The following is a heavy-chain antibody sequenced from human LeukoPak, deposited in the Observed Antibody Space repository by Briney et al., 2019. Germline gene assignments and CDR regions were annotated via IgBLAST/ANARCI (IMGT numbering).Heavy chain of an antibody. J-gene: IGHJ4*02. CDR2: ITPIFGTA. Sequence: SVKVSCKASGGTFSSYAISWVRQAPGQGLEWMGGITPIFGTANYAQKFQGRVTITADESTSTAYMELSSLRSEDTAVYYCARVPYSYGPFDYWGQGTLVTVSS. D-gene: IGHD5-18*01. V-gene: IGHV1-69*01. CDR1: GGTFSSYA. CDR3: ARVPYSYGPFDY.